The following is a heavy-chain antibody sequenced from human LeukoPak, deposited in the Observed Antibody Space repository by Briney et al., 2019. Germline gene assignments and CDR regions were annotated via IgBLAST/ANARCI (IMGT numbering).Heavy chain of an antibody. CDR3: ASARGSGSYYNFSFYKDV. V-gene: IGHV1-69*05. Sequence: ASVKVSCKASGGTFSSYAISWVRQAPGQGLEWMGGIIPIFGTANYAQKFQGRVTITTDESTSTAYMELSSLRSEDTAVYYCASARGSGSYYNFSFYKDVWGKGTTVTVSS. CDR1: GGTFSSYA. J-gene: IGHJ6*03. CDR2: IIPIFGTA. D-gene: IGHD3-10*01.